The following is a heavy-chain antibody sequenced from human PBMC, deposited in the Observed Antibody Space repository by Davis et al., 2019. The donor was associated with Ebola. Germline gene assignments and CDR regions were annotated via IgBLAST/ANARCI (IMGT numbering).Heavy chain of an antibody. CDR3: ARDFDGGNYYFDY. Sequence: SVTVSCKTSGGSFSSHPISWVRQAPRQGLEWMGGIIPIFDTPHHAQKFQGRITITADASTSTAYMELSSLRSEDTATYFCARDFDGGNYYFDYWGPGTPVTVSS. J-gene: IGHJ4*02. CDR1: GGSFSSHP. CDR2: IIPIFDTP. D-gene: IGHD3-9*01. V-gene: IGHV1-69*13.